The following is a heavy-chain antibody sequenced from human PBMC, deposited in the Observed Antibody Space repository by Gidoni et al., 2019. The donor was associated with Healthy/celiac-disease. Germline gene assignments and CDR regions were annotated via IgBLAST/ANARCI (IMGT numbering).Heavy chain of an antibody. CDR3: ARTGGGGDGWDGMDV. CDR2: ISYDGSNK. D-gene: IGHD3-16*01. CDR1: GFTFSSYA. Sequence: QVQLVESGGGVVQPGRSLRLSCAASGFTFSSYAMHWVRQAPGKGLEWVAVISYDGSNKYYADSVKGRFTISRDNSKNTLYLQMNSLRAEDTAVYYCARTGGGGDGWDGMDVWGQGTTVTVSS. V-gene: IGHV3-30*04. J-gene: IGHJ6*02.